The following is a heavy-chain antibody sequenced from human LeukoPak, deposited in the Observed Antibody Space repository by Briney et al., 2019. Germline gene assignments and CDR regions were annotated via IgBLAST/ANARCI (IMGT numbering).Heavy chain of an antibody. CDR3: ARVPRSIVVVPAAPQGAFDI. Sequence: SETLSLTCTVSGGSISSSSYYWGWIRQPPGKGLEWIGYIYYSGSTNYNPSLKSRVTISVDTSKNQFSLKLSSVTAVDTAVYYCARVPRSIVVVPAAPQGAFDIWGQGTMVTVSS. D-gene: IGHD2-2*01. V-gene: IGHV4-61*05. CDR1: GGSISSSSYY. CDR2: IYYSGST. J-gene: IGHJ3*02.